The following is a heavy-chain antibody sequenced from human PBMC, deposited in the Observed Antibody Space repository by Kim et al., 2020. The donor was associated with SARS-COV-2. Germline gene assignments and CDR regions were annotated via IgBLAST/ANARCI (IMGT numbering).Heavy chain of an antibody. Sequence: NPNSGGTNYAQKFQGRVTMTRDTSISTAYMELSRLRSDDTAVYYCAPSFDYWGQGTLVTVSS. CDR2: NPNSGGT. CDR3: APSFDY. V-gene: IGHV1-2*02. J-gene: IGHJ4*02.